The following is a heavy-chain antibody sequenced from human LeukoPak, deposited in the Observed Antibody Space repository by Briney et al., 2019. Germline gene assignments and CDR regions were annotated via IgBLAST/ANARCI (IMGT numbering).Heavy chain of an antibody. CDR2: MNQDGGEK. D-gene: IGHD2-15*01. V-gene: IGHV3-7*04. CDR3: ARDLGYCSGGSCYSYYFDS. Sequence: GGSLRLSCAASGFTFSSYWMSWVRRAPGQGLEWVAHMNQDGGEKYYVDSVKGRFTISRDNAKNSLDLQMNSLRAEDTAVYYCARDLGYCSGGSCYSYYFDSWGQGTLVTGSS. CDR1: GFTFSSYW. J-gene: IGHJ4*02.